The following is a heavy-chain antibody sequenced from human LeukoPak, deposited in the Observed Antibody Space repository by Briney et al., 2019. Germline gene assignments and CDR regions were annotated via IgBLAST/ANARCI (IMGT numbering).Heavy chain of an antibody. Sequence: GGSLKISCKGSGYRFTSYWIGWVRQLPGKGLEWMGIIYPGDSDTRYSPSFQGQVTISADKSISTAYLQWSSLKASDTAMYYCARPYYYDSSGYYYYFDYWGQGTLVTVSS. J-gene: IGHJ4*02. CDR3: ARPYYYDSSGYYYYFDY. CDR2: IYPGDSDT. CDR1: GYRFTSYW. V-gene: IGHV5-51*01. D-gene: IGHD3-22*01.